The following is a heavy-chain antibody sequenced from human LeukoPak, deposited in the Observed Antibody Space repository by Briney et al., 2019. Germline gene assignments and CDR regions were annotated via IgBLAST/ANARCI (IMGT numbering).Heavy chain of an antibody. Sequence: SETLSLTCTVSGGSISSDYWSWIRQPAGKGLEWIGRIYASGTTNYNPSLKSRLTMSVDTSKNQFSLKQRSVTAADTAVYYCAKRMGEWGQGTLVTVSS. CDR2: IYASGTT. D-gene: IGHD3-16*01. V-gene: IGHV4-4*07. CDR1: GGSISSDY. CDR3: AKRMGE. J-gene: IGHJ4*02.